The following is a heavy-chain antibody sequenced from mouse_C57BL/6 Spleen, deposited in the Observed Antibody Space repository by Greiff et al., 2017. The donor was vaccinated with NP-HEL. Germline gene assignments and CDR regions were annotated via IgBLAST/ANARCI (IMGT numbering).Heavy chain of an antibody. CDR2: IDPSDSYT. CDR3: AREERGRGCAY. V-gene: IGHV1-50*01. Sequence: QVQLQQPGAELVKPGASVKLSCKASGYTFTSYWMQWVKQRPGQGLEWIGEIDPSDSYTNYNQKFKGKATLTVDTSSSTAYMQRSSLTSEDSAVYYCAREERGRGCAYWGQGTLVTVSA. D-gene: IGHD3-3*01. CDR1: GYTFTSYW. J-gene: IGHJ3*01.